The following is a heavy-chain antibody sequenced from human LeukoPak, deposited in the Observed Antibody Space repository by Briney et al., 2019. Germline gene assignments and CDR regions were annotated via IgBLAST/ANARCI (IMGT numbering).Heavy chain of an antibody. V-gene: IGHV3-30*02. J-gene: IGHJ6*03. CDR3: AKGWGLYYYMDI. CDR1: GFTFSNFG. D-gene: IGHD1-26*01. Sequence: PGGSLRLSCAASGFTFSNFGFHWVRQAPGKGLEWVAFIRNDGNNEYSADSVKGRFIISRDNTKNTLYLQMNSLRAEDTALYYCAKGWGLYYYMDIWGTGTTVTISS. CDR2: IRNDGNNE.